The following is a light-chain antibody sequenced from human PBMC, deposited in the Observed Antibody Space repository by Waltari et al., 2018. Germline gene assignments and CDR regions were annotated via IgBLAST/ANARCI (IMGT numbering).Light chain of an antibody. Sequence: EIVLTQSPATLSLSPGERATLSCRASQSVSSYLAWYQQKPGQTPRLRIYDASNRATGVPARFSGSGSGTDFTLTISSLEPEDFAVYFCQQRTNGPRNTFGQGTKLEIK. V-gene: IGKV3-11*01. CDR3: QQRTNGPRNT. J-gene: IGKJ2*01. CDR2: DAS. CDR1: QSVSSY.